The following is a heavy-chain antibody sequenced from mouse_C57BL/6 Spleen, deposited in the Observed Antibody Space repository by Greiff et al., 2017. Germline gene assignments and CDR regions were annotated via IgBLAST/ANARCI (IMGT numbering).Heavy chain of an antibody. D-gene: IGHD2-5*01. J-gene: IGHJ4*01. Sequence: VQLQQSGAELVMPGASVKLSCKASGYTFTSYWMHWVKQRPGQGLEWIGEIDPSDSYTNYNQKFKGKSTLTVDKSSSTAYMELRSLTSEDSAVYYCARGSNYVDYAMDYWGQGTSVTVSS. CDR2: IDPSDSYT. V-gene: IGHV1-69*01. CDR1: GYTFTSYW. CDR3: ARGSNYVDYAMDY.